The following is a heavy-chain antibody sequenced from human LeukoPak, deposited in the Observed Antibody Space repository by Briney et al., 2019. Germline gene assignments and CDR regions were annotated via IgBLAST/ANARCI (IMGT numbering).Heavy chain of an antibody. D-gene: IGHD2-15*01. CDR3: ARGDCSGGTCYSDSAFHI. CDR1: GDSVSSYSTT. Sequence: SQTLSLTCAISGDSVSSYSTTWTWIRQSPSRGLEWLGRTYYRSKWYNDYAVSVKSRITINPDTSKNQFSLQLNSVTPEDTAVYYCARGDCSGGTCYSDSAFHIWGQGTMVTVSS. CDR2: TYYRSKWYN. V-gene: IGHV6-1*01. J-gene: IGHJ3*02.